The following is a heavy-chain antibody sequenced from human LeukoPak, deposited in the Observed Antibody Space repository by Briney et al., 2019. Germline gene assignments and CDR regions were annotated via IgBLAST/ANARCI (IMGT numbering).Heavy chain of an antibody. Sequence: GGSLRLSCAASGFTFSDYYMSWIRQAPGKGLEGVSYISSSSSYTNYADSVKGRFTISRDNAKNSLYLQMNSLRAEDTAVYYCARDSILPAAPDYWGQGTLVTVSS. V-gene: IGHV3-11*06. J-gene: IGHJ4*02. CDR3: ARDSILPAAPDY. D-gene: IGHD2-2*01. CDR2: ISSSSSYT. CDR1: GFTFSDYY.